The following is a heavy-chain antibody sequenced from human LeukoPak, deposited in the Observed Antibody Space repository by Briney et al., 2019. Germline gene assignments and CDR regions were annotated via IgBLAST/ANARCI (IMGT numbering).Heavy chain of an antibody. V-gene: IGHV1-69*04. CDR3: ARGSLIVPADYYGMDV. CDR2: IIPILGIA. Sequence: SVKVSCKASGGTFSSYAISWVRQAPGQGLEWMGRIIPILGIANYAQKFQGRVTITADKSTSTAYMELSSLRSEDTAVYYCARGSLIVPADYYGMDVWGQGTTVTVSS. CDR1: GGTFSSYA. J-gene: IGHJ6*02. D-gene: IGHD3-22*01.